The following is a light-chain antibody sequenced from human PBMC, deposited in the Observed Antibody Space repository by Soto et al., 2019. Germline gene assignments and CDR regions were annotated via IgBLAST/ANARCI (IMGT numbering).Light chain of an antibody. CDR1: SSDVGGYNS. CDR2: GVS. J-gene: IGLJ1*01. V-gene: IGLV2-14*01. Sequence: QSVLTQPASVSGSPGQSITISCTGTSSDVGGYNSVSWYQQHPGKAPKLMIYGVSNRPSGVPDRFSGSKSGNTASLAISGLQAEDEADYYCSSYTSSSIPCVFGTGTKVTVL. CDR3: SSYTSSSIPCV.